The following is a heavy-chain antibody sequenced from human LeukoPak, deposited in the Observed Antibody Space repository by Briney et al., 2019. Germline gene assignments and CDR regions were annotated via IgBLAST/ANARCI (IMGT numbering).Heavy chain of an antibody. CDR3: AKPPSVVTPFAY. V-gene: IGHV3-23*01. CDR1: GFTFSVYA. Sequence: GGSLRLSCAASGFTFSVYAMSWVRQAPGKGLEWVSTISGSAGGGTTYYADSVKGRFTISRDNSKNTLYLQMNSLRAEDTAVYYCAKPPSVVTPFAYWGHGTLVTVSS. CDR2: ISGSAGGGTT. J-gene: IGHJ4*01. D-gene: IGHD4-23*01.